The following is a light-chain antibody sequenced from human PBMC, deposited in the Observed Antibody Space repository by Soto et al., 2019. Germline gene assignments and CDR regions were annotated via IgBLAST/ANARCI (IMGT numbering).Light chain of an antibody. CDR2: DVT. Sequence: QSALTQPASVSGSPGQSITISCTGTSSDVGGYDYVSWYQQHPGKAPKLMIYDVTNRPSGVSNRFFGSKSGNTASLTISGLQAEDEADYYCISYASINTYVFGTGTKVTVL. J-gene: IGLJ1*01. CDR3: ISYASINTYV. CDR1: SSDVGGYDY. V-gene: IGLV2-14*01.